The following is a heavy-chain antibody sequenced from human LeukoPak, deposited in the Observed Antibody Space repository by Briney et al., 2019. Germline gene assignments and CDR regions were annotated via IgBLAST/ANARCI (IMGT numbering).Heavy chain of an antibody. V-gene: IGHV3-30*04. CDR3: ARPNSKQWYYYYYMDV. D-gene: IGHD6-19*01. J-gene: IGHJ6*03. CDR2: ISYDGSNK. CDR1: GFTFSSYA. Sequence: PGRSLRLSCAASGFTFSSYAIHWVRQAPGKGLEWVAVISYDGSNKYYADSVKGRFTISRDNSKNTLYLQMNSLRVEDTAVYYCARPNSKQWYYYYYMDVWGKGTTVTVSS.